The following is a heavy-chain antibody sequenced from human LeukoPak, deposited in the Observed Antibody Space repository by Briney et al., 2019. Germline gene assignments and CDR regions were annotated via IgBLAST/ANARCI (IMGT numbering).Heavy chain of an antibody. V-gene: IGHV3-7*04. Sequence: ASVKVSCAASGFTFSSYWMSWVRQAPGEGLEWVANVKQDGTEKYYMDSVKGRFSISRDNAKNSLYLQMNALRAEDTAVYYCARDVRPDYWGQGTLVTVSS. CDR1: GFTFSSYW. D-gene: IGHD6-6*01. CDR2: VKQDGTEK. J-gene: IGHJ4*02. CDR3: ARDVRPDY.